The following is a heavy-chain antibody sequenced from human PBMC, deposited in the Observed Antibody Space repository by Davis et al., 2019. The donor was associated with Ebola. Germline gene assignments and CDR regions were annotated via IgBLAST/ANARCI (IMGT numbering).Heavy chain of an antibody. CDR3: ARGVTIDYFDSSAYDLDY. V-gene: IGHV4-34*01. CDR1: GGTFSDYY. D-gene: IGHD3-22*01. J-gene: IGHJ4*02. Sequence: MPSETLSLTCAVYGGTFSDYYWSWIRQPPGKGLEWIGEIKHSGSTNYNPSLKSRVTISVDTSKNQFSLKLSSVTAADTAVYYCARGVTIDYFDSSAYDLDYWGQGTLVTVSS. CDR2: IKHSGST.